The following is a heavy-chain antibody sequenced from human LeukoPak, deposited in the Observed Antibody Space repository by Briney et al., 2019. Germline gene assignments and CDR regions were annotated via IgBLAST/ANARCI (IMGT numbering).Heavy chain of an antibody. CDR1: GASVSDGNYY. J-gene: IGHJ4*02. Sequence: SETLSLTCSVSGASVSDGNYYWSWIRQPPGKGLEWIGYMFYSESTKYNPSLKSRVTISVDKSKNQFSLHMSSVTAADTAVYYCAKDCDSSGYYYEGYYFDYWGQGTLVTVSS. D-gene: IGHD3-22*01. CDR2: MFYSEST. V-gene: IGHV4-61*01. CDR3: AKDCDSSGYYYEGYYFDY.